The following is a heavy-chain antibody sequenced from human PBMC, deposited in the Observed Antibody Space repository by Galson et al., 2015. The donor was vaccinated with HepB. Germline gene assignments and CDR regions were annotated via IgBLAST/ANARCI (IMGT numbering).Heavy chain of an antibody. CDR2: INPNSGGT. D-gene: IGHD2-8*01. J-gene: IGHJ5*02. CDR3: RTGYCANGVCRNGRNWFDP. CDR1: GYTFTGYY. V-gene: IGHV1-2*02. Sequence: SVKVSCKASGYTFTGYYMHWVRQAPGQGLEWMGWINPNSGGTNYAQKFQGRVTMTRDTSISTAYMELSRLRSDDTAVYYCRTGYCANGVCRNGRNWFDPWGQGTLVTVSS.